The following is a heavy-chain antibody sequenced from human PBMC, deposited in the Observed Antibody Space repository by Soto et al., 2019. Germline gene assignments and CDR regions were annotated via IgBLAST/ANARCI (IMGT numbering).Heavy chain of an antibody. CDR3: ARLKFYDFWSGSLPIDL. CDR2: IYYTGST. V-gene: IGHV4-61*01. CDR1: GGSVSSGIHQ. D-gene: IGHD3-3*01. J-gene: IGHJ6*02. Sequence: SETLSLTCTVSGGSVSSGIHQWSWIRHSPGKGLEWIGYIYYTGSTNYNPSLKSRGTISVDTSKNQFSLKLTSVTAADTALYFFARLKFYDFWSGSLPIDLWGQGTTVTV.